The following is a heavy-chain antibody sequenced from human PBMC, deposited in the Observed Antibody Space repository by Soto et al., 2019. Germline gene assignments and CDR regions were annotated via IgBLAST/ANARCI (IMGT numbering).Heavy chain of an antibody. V-gene: IGHV6-1*01. J-gene: IGHJ6*02. CDR2: TYYRSKWYN. CDR1: GDSVSSNSAA. CDR3: ARGNTDDYYYYYGMDV. Sequence: PSQTLSLTCAISGDSVSSNSAAWNWIRQSPSRGLEWLGRTYYRSKWYNDYAVSVKSRITINPDTSKNQFSLQLNSVTPEDTAVYYCARGNTDDYYYYYGMDVWGQGTPVTVSS.